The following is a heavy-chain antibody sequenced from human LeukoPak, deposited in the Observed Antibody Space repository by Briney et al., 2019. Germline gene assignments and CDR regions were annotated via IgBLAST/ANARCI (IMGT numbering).Heavy chain of an antibody. J-gene: IGHJ4*02. CDR3: ATATPMVRGVERFDY. V-gene: IGHV1-24*01. Sequence: ASVEVSCKVSGYTLTEISMHWVRQAPGKGLEWMGGFDPEDGERIYAQKFQGRVTMTEDTSTDTAYMELSSLRSEDTAVYYCATATPMVRGVERFDYWGQGTLVTVSS. CDR1: GYTLTEIS. D-gene: IGHD3-10*01. CDR2: FDPEDGER.